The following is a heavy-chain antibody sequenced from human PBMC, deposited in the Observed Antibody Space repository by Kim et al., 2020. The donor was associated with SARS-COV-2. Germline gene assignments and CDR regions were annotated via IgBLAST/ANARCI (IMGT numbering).Heavy chain of an antibody. J-gene: IGHJ4*02. V-gene: IGHV2-5*02. CDR2: MYWDGNT. Sequence: SGPTLVNPTQTLTLTCTFSGFSLSTNGVGVGWIRQPPGRALEWLALMYWDGNTHYSPSLKSRLTITKDTSQNQVVLTMTNMDPVDTATYYCARRRVAARPFYFDYWGQGTLVTVSS. CDR1: GFSLSTNGVG. CDR3: ARRRVAARPFYFDY. D-gene: IGHD6-6*01.